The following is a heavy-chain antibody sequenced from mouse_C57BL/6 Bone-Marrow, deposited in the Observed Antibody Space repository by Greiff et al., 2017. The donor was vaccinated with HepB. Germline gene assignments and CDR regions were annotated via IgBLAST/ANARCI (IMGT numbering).Heavy chain of an antibody. D-gene: IGHD3-1*01. CDR1: GFTFSSYG. CDR2: ISSGGSYT. V-gene: IGHV5-6*01. Sequence: VQLQQSGGDLVKPGGSLKLSCAASGFTFSSYGMSWVRQTPDKRLEWVATISSGGSYTYYPDSVKGRFTISRDNAKNTLYLQMSSLKSEDTAMYYCARHLRERFAYWGQGTLVTVSA. J-gene: IGHJ3*01. CDR3: ARHLRERFAY.